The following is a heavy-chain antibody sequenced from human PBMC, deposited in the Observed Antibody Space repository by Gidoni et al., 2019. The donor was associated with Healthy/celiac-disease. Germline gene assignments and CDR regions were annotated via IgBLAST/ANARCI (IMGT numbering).Heavy chain of an antibody. D-gene: IGHD6-19*01. CDR2: ISGSGGST. Sequence: EVQLLESGGGLVQPGGSLRLSCAASGFTFSSYAMSWVRQAPGKGLEWVSAISGSGGSTYYADSVKGRFTISRDNSKNTLYLQMKSLRAEDTAVYYCAKDGYSSGWYLSRFDYWGQGTLVTVSS. V-gene: IGHV3-23*01. CDR3: AKDGYSSGWYLSRFDY. J-gene: IGHJ4*02. CDR1: GFTFSSYA.